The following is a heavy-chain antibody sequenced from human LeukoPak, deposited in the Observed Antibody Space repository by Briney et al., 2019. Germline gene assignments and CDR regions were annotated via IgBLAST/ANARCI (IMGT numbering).Heavy chain of an antibody. CDR1: GGTFSSYG. D-gene: IGHD5-12*01. Sequence: SCKASGGTFSSYGMHWVRQAPGKGLEWVAFIRYDGSNKYYADSVKGRFTISRDNSKNTLYLQMNSLRAEDTAVYYCAKDLGYSGYDPLGLWGQGTLVTVSS. CDR2: IRYDGSNK. CDR3: AKDLGYSGYDPLGL. V-gene: IGHV3-30*02. J-gene: IGHJ4*02.